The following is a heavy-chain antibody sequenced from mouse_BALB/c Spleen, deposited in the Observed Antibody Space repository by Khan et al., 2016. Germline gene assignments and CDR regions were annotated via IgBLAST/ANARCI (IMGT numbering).Heavy chain of an antibody. J-gene: IGHJ1*01. CDR1: GYTFTSYW. CDR3: ARGRNWYFDV. V-gene: IGHV1S132*01. Sequence: QVQLQQSGAELVKPGASVKLSCKTSGYTFTSYWIQWVKQRPGQGLGWLGEIFPGTGTTYYNEKFKGKATLTIDTSSSTAYMQLSSLTSEDSAVYFCARGRNWYFDVWGAGTTVAVSS. CDR2: IFPGTGTT.